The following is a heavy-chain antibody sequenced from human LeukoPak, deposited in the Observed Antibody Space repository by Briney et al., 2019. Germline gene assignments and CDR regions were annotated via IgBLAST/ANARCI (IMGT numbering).Heavy chain of an antibody. D-gene: IGHD1-26*01. CDR1: GFTFSSYA. CDR2: IYSGGST. CDR3: ARSGSYYGGFDY. J-gene: IGHJ4*02. V-gene: IGHV3-53*01. Sequence: GGSLRLSCAASGFTFSSYAMSWVRQAPGKGLEWVSVIYSGGSTYYADSVKGRFTISRDNSKNTLYLQMNSLRAEDTAVYYCARSGSYYGGFDYWGQGTLVTVSS.